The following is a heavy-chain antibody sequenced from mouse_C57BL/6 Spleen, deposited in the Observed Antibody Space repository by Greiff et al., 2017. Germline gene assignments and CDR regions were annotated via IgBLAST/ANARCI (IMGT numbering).Heavy chain of an antibody. J-gene: IGHJ4*01. CDR1: GYTFTDYY. D-gene: IGHD2-3*01. CDR3: ARRSGYYDHYAMDY. CDR2: INPNNGGT. V-gene: IGHV1-26*01. Sequence: EVQLQQSGPELVKPGASVKISCKASGYTFTDYYMNWVKQSHGKSLEWIGDINPNNGGTSYNQKFKGKATLTVDKSSSTAYMELRSLTSEDSAVYYCARRSGYYDHYAMDYGGQGTSVTVAS.